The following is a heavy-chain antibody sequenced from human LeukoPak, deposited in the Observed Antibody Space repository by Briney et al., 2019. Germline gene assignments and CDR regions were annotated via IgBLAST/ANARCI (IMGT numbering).Heavy chain of an antibody. CDR3: ARDRRGAYGDYATSY. V-gene: IGHV1-2*02. D-gene: IGHD4-17*01. Sequence: ASVKVSCKASGYTFTGYYMHWVRQAPGQGLEWMGWINPNSGATNYAQKFQGRVTMTRDTSISTAYMELSRLRSDDTAVYYCARDRRGAYGDYATSYWGQGTLVTVSS. CDR2: INPNSGAT. CDR1: GYTFTGYY. J-gene: IGHJ4*02.